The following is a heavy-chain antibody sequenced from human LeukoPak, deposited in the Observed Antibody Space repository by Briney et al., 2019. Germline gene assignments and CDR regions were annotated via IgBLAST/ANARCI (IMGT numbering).Heavy chain of an antibody. CDR1: GGSISSYY. Sequence: PSETLSLTCTVSGGSISSYYWSWIRQPPGKGLEWIGYIYYSGSTNYNPSLKSRVTISVDTSKNQFSLKLGSVTAADTAVYYCARGRYYYGMDVWGQGTTVTVSS. J-gene: IGHJ6*02. CDR2: IYYSGST. CDR3: ARGRYYYGMDV. V-gene: IGHV4-59*01.